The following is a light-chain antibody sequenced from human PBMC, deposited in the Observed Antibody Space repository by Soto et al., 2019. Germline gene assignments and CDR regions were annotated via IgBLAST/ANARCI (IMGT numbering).Light chain of an antibody. J-gene: IGKJ3*01. CDR1: QSVSSSY. CDR3: QQYGSSPFT. Sequence: EIVLTQSPDTLSLSPGERATLSCRASQSVSSSYLAWYQQKPGQAPRLLIYGASSRATGIPDRFSGSGSGIDLTLTISRLEPEDFAVYYCQQYGSSPFTFGPGTKVDIK. CDR2: GAS. V-gene: IGKV3-20*01.